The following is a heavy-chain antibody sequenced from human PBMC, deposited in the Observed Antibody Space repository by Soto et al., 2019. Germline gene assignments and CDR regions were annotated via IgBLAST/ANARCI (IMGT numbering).Heavy chain of an antibody. J-gene: IGHJ4*02. Sequence: SETLSLTCAVSSDSISRSYWWTWVRQPPEKGLEWIGEIFHSGTTNYNPSLKSRLTISVDKSKNQFSLKLTAVTAADTAVYYCARGTPGIVHSFDFWGQGTLVTVSS. CDR2: IFHSGTT. CDR1: SDSISRSYW. V-gene: IGHV4-4*02. D-gene: IGHD1-26*01. CDR3: ARGTPGIVHSFDF.